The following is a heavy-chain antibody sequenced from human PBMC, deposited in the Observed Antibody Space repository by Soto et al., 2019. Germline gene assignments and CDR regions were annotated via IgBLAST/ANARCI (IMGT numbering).Heavy chain of an antibody. Sequence: GGSLRLSCAASGFTFSSYAMSWVRQAPGKGLEWVSAISGSGGSTYYADSVKGRFTISRDNSKNTLYLQMNSLRAEDTAVYYCAKDLEFFSGSYRGAFDIWGQGTMVTVSS. D-gene: IGHD1-26*01. CDR2: ISGSGGST. V-gene: IGHV3-23*01. CDR1: GFTFSSYA. J-gene: IGHJ3*02. CDR3: AKDLEFFSGSYRGAFDI.